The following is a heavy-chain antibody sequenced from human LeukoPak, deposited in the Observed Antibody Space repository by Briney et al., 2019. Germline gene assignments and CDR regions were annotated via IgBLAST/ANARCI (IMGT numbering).Heavy chain of an antibody. CDR3: ARGSRGYSYGNYFDY. CDR1: DASITNYY. J-gene: IGHJ4*02. D-gene: IGHD5-18*01. Sequence: SDTLSLTCTVSDASITNYYWGWIRQPAGKGLEWIGYIYHSGSTYYNPSLKSRVTISVDRSKNQFSLKLSSVTAADTAVYYCARGSRGYSYGNYFDYWGQGTLVTVSS. V-gene: IGHV4-59*12. CDR2: IYHSGST.